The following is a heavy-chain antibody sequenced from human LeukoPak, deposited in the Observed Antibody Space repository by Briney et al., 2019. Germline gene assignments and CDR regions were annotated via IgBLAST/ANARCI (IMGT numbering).Heavy chain of an antibody. J-gene: IGHJ4*02. Sequence: SKTLSLTCTVSGGSISSSSYYWGWIRQPPGKGLGRIGSIYYSGSTYYYPSLKSRVTISVDTSKNHFSLKLSSVTAADTAVYYCARHDGYNYYFDYWGQGTLVTVSS. CDR3: ARHDGYNYYFDY. CDR2: IYYSGST. CDR1: GGSISSSSYY. V-gene: IGHV4-39*01. D-gene: IGHD5-24*01.